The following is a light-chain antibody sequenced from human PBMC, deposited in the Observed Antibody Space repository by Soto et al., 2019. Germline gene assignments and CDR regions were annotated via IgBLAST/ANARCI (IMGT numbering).Light chain of an antibody. J-gene: IGKJ1*01. V-gene: IGKV3-15*01. Sequence: EIVMTQSPGTLSVSPGERATLSCRASQTIDTNLDWYQQKPGQAPRLLIFGASTRATGIPARFSGSGSGTEFSLTITSLQSEDFALYYCQQYNNRPPWTFGQGTKVEVK. CDR3: QQYNNRPPWT. CDR1: QTIDTN. CDR2: GAS.